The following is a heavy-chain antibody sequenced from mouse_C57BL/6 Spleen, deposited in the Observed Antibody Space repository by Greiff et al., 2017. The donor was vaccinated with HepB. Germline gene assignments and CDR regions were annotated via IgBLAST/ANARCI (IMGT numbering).Heavy chain of an antibody. V-gene: IGHV14-2*01. J-gene: IGHJ4*01. CDR2: IDPEDGET. CDR3: ASRDDCDGYAMDY. Sequence: VQLQQSGAELVKPGASVKLSCTASGFNIKDYYMHWVKQRTEQGLEWIGRIDPEDGETKYAPKFQGKATITADKSSNTAYLQRSSLTSEDTAVYYCASRDDCDGYAMDYWGQGTSVTVSS. D-gene: IGHD2-4*01. CDR1: GFNIKDYY.